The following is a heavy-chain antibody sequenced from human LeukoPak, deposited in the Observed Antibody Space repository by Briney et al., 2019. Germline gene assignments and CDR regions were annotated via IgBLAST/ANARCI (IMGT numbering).Heavy chain of an antibody. CDR2: INSDGSST. CDR3: ASGYEAYYYYYGMDV. Sequence: GGSLRLSCAASGFTFSSYWMHWVRHAPGKGLVWVSRINSDGSSTSYADSVKGRFTISRDNAKNTLYLQMNGLRAEDTAVYYCASGYEAYYYYYGMDVWGQGTTVTVSS. CDR1: GFTFSSYW. D-gene: IGHD5-12*01. V-gene: IGHV3-74*01. J-gene: IGHJ6*02.